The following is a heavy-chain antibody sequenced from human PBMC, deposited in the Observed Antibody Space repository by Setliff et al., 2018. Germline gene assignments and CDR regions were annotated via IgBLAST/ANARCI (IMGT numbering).Heavy chain of an antibody. CDR1: GGSISSSSYY. CDR2: IGHTGSI. V-gene: IGHV4-39*07. Sequence: SETLSLTCTVSGGSISSSSYYWNWIRQSPGKGLEWIGNIGHTGSINYNPSLKSRLTISRDTSKNQVSLKLNSVTATDTAVYYCARDLGHGGDSDYWGQGILVTVSS. J-gene: IGHJ4*02. CDR3: ARDLGHGGDSDY. D-gene: IGHD2-21*02.